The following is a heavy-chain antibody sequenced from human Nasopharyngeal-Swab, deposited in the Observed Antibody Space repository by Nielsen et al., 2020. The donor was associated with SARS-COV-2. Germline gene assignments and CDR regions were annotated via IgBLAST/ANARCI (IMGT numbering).Heavy chain of an antibody. CDR3: ARDESGVYLGLPFDY. Sequence: SETLSLTCTVSGASISSSINYWGWIRQSPQKGLEWIGTVSYSGTANYNPSLNSRVTISVDTSKNQFSLKLISVTAADTAVYYCARDESGVYLGLPFDYWGQGTLVTVSS. CDR2: VSYSGTA. CDR1: GASISSSINY. J-gene: IGHJ4*02. V-gene: IGHV4-39*07. D-gene: IGHD5/OR15-5a*01.